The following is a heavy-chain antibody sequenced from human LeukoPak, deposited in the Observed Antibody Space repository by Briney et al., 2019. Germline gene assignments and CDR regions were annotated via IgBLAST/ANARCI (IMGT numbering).Heavy chain of an antibody. V-gene: IGHV1-2*02. J-gene: IGHJ4*02. CDR3: ARGSSSPIDY. Sequence: ASVKVSCKASGYTFTSYDINWVRQATGQGLEWMGWINPNSGGTNYAQKFQGRVTMTRNTSISTAYMELSRLRSDDTAVYYCARGSSSPIDYWGQGTLVTVSS. CDR2: INPNSGGT. D-gene: IGHD6-6*01. CDR1: GYTFTSYD.